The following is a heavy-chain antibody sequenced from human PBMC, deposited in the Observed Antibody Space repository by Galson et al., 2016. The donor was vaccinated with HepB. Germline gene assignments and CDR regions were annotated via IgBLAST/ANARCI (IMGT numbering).Heavy chain of an antibody. D-gene: IGHD1-1*01. J-gene: IGHJ6*02. CDR1: GFPFSSYV. V-gene: IGHV3-64D*06. CDR2: ISSNGGTT. CDR3: VKMYTKYAYYYYGMDV. Sequence: LRLSCAASGFPFSSYVMYWVRQAPGKGLDYVSAISSNGGTTYYADSVKGRFTISRDNSKNTPYLQMSSLIAEDTAVYYCVKMYTKYAYYYYGMDVWGQGTTVTVSS.